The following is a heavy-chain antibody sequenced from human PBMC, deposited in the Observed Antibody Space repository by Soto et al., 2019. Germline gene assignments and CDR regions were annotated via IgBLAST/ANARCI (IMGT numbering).Heavy chain of an antibody. CDR1: GYTFTSYG. CDR2: ISAYNGNT. CDR3: ARGLKADYYDSSGYYGHYFDY. J-gene: IGHJ4*02. D-gene: IGHD3-22*01. Sequence: RASVKVSCKASGYTFTSYGISWVRQAPGQGLEWMGWISAYNGNTNYAQKLQGRFTMTTDTSTSTAYMELRSLRSDDTAVYYCARGLKADYYDSSGYYGHYFDYWGQGTLVTVSS. V-gene: IGHV1-18*01.